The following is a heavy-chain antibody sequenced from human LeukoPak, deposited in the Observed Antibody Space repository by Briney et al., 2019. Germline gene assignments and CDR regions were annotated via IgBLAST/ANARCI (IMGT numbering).Heavy chain of an antibody. V-gene: IGHV1-69*05. D-gene: IGHD4-17*01. Sequence: SVKVSCKASGGTFNNSAISWVRQAPGQGLEWLGGIMSLFGTAGYAQKFQGRVTITKDESTRTVYLELTSLTSDDTAVYYCARDVHGDYGSGWFDPWGQGTLVSVSS. J-gene: IGHJ5*02. CDR1: GGTFNNSA. CDR3: ARDVHGDYGSGWFDP. CDR2: IMSLFGTA.